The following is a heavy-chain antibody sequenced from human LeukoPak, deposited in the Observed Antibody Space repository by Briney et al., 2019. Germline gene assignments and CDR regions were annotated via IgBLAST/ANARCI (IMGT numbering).Heavy chain of an antibody. CDR2: ISSSGSTI. Sequence: GGSLRLSCAASGFTFSDYYMSWIRQAPGKGLEWVSYISSSGSTIYYADSVKGRFTISRDNAKNSLYLQMNSPRAEDTAVYYCARRDFSYYFDYWGQGTLVTVSS. J-gene: IGHJ4*02. CDR1: GFTFSDYY. V-gene: IGHV3-11*01. D-gene: IGHD3-3*01. CDR3: ARRDFSYYFDY.